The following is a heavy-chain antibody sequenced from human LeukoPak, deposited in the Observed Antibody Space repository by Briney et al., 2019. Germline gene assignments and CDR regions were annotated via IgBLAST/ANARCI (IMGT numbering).Heavy chain of an antibody. J-gene: IGHJ4*02. D-gene: IGHD2-15*01. CDR2: ISTYNGHI. CDR1: GYTFTTYG. V-gene: IGHV1-18*01. CDR3: ARDRPPGCSGVSCYPDY. Sequence: ASVKVSCKASGYTFTTYGISWVRQAPGQGLEWMGWISTYNGHINYAQNLQGRVTMTTDTSTSTAYMELRSLTSDDTAMYYCARDRPPGCSGVSCYPDYWGQGTLVTVSS.